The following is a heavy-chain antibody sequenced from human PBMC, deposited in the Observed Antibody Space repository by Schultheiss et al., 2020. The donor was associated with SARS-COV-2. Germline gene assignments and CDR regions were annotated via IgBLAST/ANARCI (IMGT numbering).Heavy chain of an antibody. CDR2: ISDSDDNT. J-gene: IGHJ5*02. Sequence: GGSLRLSCAASGFTFSRSVMSWVRQAPGKGLEWVSAISDSDDNTYYADSVKGRFTISRDNAKNSLYLQMNSLRAEDTAVYYCARGGYSSSSGWFDPWGQGTLVTVSS. CDR1: GFTFSRSV. V-gene: IGHV3-23*01. D-gene: IGHD6-6*01. CDR3: ARGGYSSSSGWFDP.